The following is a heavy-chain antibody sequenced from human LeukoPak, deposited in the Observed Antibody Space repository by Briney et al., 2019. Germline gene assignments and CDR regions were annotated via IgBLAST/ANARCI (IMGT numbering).Heavy chain of an antibody. CDR2: ISSSSTYI. CDR3: AREGYSAYGLDY. J-gene: IGHJ4*02. V-gene: IGHV3-21*01. D-gene: IGHD5-12*01. Sequence: GGSLRLSCVASGFIFSSYNINWVRQAPGKGLKWVSSISSSSTYISYADSVKGRFTISRDNAKNPLDLQMDSLRVEDTAVYYCAREGYSAYGLDYWGQGTLVTVSS. CDR1: GFIFSSYN.